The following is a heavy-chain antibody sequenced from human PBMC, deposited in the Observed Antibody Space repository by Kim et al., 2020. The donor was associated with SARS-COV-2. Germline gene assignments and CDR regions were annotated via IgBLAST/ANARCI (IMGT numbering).Heavy chain of an antibody. D-gene: IGHD3-3*01. CDR3: ARVGLGVLRFLEWFSGRDY. Sequence: ASVKVSCKASGYTFTSYGISWVRQAPGQGLEWMGWISAYNGNTNYAQKLQGRVTMTTDTSTSTAYMELRSLRSDDTAVYYCARVGLGVLRFLEWFSGRDYWGQGTLVTVSS. V-gene: IGHV1-18*04. J-gene: IGHJ4*02. CDR2: ISAYNGNT. CDR1: GYTFTSYG.